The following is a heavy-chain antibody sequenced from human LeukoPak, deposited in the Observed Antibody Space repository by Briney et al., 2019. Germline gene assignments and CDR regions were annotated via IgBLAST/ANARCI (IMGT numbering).Heavy chain of an antibody. CDR2: INLNSGGT. Sequence: ASVRVSCTASAYTFTGYYLHWVRQAPGQGPECMGWINLNSGGTNYAQTFQGRVTITRDTSIRTAYMQLSRLRSDDTADYYGGRADAYNYHGMDVWGQGTTVIVSS. CDR3: GRADAYNYHGMDV. D-gene: IGHD1-14*01. V-gene: IGHV1-2*02. J-gene: IGHJ6*02. CDR1: AYTFTGYY.